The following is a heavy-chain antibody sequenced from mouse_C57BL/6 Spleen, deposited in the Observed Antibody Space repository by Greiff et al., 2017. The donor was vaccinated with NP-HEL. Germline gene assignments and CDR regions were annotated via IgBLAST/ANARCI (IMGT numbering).Heavy chain of an antibody. Sequence: EVKVVESGGGLVKPGGSLKLSCAASGFTFSSYAMSWVRQTPEKRLEWVATISDGGSYTYYPDNVKGRFTISRDNAKNNLYLQMSHLKSEDTAMYYCARDLSYSNYSWYYFDYWGQGTTLTVSS. V-gene: IGHV5-4*01. CDR2: ISDGGSYT. CDR3: ARDLSYSNYSWYYFDY. J-gene: IGHJ2*01. D-gene: IGHD2-12*01. CDR1: GFTFSSYA.